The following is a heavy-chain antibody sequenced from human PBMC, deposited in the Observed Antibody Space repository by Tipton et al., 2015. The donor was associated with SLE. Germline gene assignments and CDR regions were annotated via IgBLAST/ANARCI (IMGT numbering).Heavy chain of an antibody. D-gene: IGHD3-3*01. J-gene: IGHJ4*02. CDR1: GGSISSSSYY. V-gene: IGHV4-39*07. CDR2: IYYSGST. Sequence: TLSLTCTVSGGSISSSSYYWGWIRQPPGKGLEWIGSIYYSGSTYYNPPLKRRVTISVDTSKDQFSLKLSSVTAADTAVYYCARDKPGVFGVVTPFDYWGQGTLVTVSS. CDR3: ARDKPGVFGVVTPFDY.